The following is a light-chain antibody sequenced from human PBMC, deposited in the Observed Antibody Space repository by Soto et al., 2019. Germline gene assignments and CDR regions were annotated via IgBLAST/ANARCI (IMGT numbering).Light chain of an antibody. CDR3: QQRVNWPLT. V-gene: IGKV3D-15*01. J-gene: IGKJ4*01. CDR2: GAS. CDR1: QSVSSN. Sequence: EIVMTQSPATLSVSPGERATLSCRASQSVSSNLAWYQQKPGQAPRLLIYGASTRATGIPARFSGSGSGTEFTLTISNLEPEDFAVYYCQQRVNWPLTFGGGTKVEIK.